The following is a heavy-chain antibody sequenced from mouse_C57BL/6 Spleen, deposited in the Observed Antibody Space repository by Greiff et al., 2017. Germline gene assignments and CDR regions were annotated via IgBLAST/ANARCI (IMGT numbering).Heavy chain of an antibody. J-gene: IGHJ3*01. Sequence: VKLMESGPELVKPGASVKISCKASGYSFTSYYIHWVKQRPGQGLEWIGWIYPGSGNTKYNEKFKGKATLTADTSSSTAYMQLSSLTSEDSAVYYCARRDDGYAYWGQGTLVTVSA. CDR2: IYPGSGNT. CDR1: GYSFTSYY. D-gene: IGHD2-3*01. V-gene: IGHV1-66*01. CDR3: ARRDDGYAY.